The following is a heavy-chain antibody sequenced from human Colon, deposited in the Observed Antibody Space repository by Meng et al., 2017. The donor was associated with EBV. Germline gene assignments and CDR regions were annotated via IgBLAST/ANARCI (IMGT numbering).Heavy chain of an antibody. J-gene: IGHJ4*02. CDR2: IDDSGNI. CDR1: GGPFSGFY. V-gene: IGHV4-34*01. D-gene: IGHD3-22*01. Sequence: QGQLQQGGAGLLQPSETLSLTCTVYGGPFSGFYWTWIRQSPGKGLEWIGEIDDSGNIIYNPSLKSRVTISGDTSKNQFSLNVSSVTAADTAVYYCARSRWLLLQLWGQGTLVTVSS. CDR3: ARSRWLLLQL.